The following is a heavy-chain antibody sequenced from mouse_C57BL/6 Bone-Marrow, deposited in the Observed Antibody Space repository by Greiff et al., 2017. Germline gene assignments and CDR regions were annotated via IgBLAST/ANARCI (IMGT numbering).Heavy chain of an antibody. D-gene: IGHD1-1*01. J-gene: IGHJ1*03. CDR1: GYTFTGYW. V-gene: IGHV1-9*01. CDR2: ILPGSGST. CDR3: ARRGYGSSYDWYFDV. Sequence: QVQLQQSGAELMKPGASVKLSCKATGYTFTGYWIEWVKQRPGHGLEWIGEILPGSGSTNYNEKFKGKATFTADTSSNTAYMQLSSLTTEVSAIYYGARRGYGSSYDWYFDVWGTGTTVTVSS.